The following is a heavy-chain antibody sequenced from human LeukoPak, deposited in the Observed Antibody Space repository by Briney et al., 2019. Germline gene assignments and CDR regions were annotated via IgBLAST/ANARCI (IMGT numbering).Heavy chain of an antibody. V-gene: IGHV3-23*01. D-gene: IGHD3-22*01. J-gene: IGHJ4*02. CDR3: AKDHYYNNSGYYYVGPFGY. Sequence: GGSLRLSCAASGFTFSSYAISWVRQAPGKGLEWVSSISGSGGSTYYADSVKGRFTISRDNSKNTLYLQMNSLRAGDTAVYYCAKDHYYNNSGYYYVGPFGYWGQGTLVTVSS. CDR2: ISGSGGST. CDR1: GFTFSSYA.